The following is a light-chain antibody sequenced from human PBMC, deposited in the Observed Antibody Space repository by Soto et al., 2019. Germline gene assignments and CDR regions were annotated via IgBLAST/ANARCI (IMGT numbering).Light chain of an antibody. Sequence: AIQMTQSPSSLSASVGERVTITCRASQGIRNDLGWYQQKPGKAPKLLIYAASSLQSGVPSRFSGSGSGTDFTLTINGLQPEDFATYYCQQAASFPITFGQGTRLEIK. J-gene: IGKJ5*01. CDR1: QGIRND. CDR3: QQAASFPIT. V-gene: IGKV1-6*01. CDR2: AAS.